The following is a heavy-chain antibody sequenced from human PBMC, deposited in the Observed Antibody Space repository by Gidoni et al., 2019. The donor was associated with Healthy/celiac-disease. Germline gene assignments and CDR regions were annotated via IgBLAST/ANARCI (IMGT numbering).Heavy chain of an antibody. CDR3: ARGPFQDYGDSWGG. Sequence: QLQLQESGPGLVKPSETLSLTCTVSGGSISSSSYYWGWIRQPPGKGLEWIGSIYYSGSTYYNPSLKSRVTISVDTSKNQFSLKLSSVTAADTAVYYCARGPFQDYGDSWGGWGQGTLVTVSS. D-gene: IGHD4-17*01. J-gene: IGHJ4*02. V-gene: IGHV4-39*01. CDR2: IYYSGST. CDR1: GGSISSSSYY.